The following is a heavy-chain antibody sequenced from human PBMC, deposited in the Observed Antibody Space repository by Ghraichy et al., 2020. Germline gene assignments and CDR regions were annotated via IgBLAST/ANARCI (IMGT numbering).Heavy chain of an antibody. CDR2: TYYRSKWYN. D-gene: IGHD3-22*01. CDR3: ASYDSSDAFDI. CDR1: GDKVSSNSAA. Sequence: SQTLSLTCAIPGDKVSSNSAAWNWNSQSPSRYLEWLGRTYYRSKWYNDYAVSVKSRITINPDTSKNQFSLQLNSVTPEETAVYYCASYDSSDAFDIWGQGRIVTVS. V-gene: IGHV6-1*01. J-gene: IGHJ3*02.